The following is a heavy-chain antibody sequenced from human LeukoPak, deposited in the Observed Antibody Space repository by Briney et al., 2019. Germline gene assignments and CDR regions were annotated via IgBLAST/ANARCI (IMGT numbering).Heavy chain of an antibody. J-gene: IGHJ4*02. Sequence: GGSLRLSCAASGFTFSSYAMSWVRQAPGKGLEWVSAISGSGGSTYYADSVKGRFTISRDNSKNTLYLQMNSPRAEDTAVYYCAKGEVSGGSFDYWGQGTLVTVSS. D-gene: IGHD2-15*01. CDR3: AKGEVSGGSFDY. CDR2: ISGSGGST. CDR1: GFTFSSYA. V-gene: IGHV3-23*01.